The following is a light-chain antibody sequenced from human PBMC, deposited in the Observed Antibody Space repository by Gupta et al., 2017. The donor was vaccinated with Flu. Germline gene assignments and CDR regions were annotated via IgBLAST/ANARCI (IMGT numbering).Light chain of an antibody. CDR2: GAS. J-gene: IGKJ1*01. CDR3: QQYNNWPPWT. V-gene: IGKV3-15*01. CDR1: QSVSSN. Sequence: LSVSPGERATLSCGASQSVSSNLAWYQQKPGQAPRLLIYGASTRATGIPARFSGSGSGTEFTLTISSLQSEDFAVYYCQQYNNWPPWTFGQGTKVEIK.